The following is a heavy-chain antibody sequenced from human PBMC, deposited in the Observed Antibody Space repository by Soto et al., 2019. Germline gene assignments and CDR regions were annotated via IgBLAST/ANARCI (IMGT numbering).Heavy chain of an antibody. CDR3: ARAYSSGSYAPLY. J-gene: IGHJ4*02. CDR1: GGSVSSGSYY. D-gene: IGHD3-22*01. CDR2: IYYSGST. V-gene: IGHV4-61*01. Sequence: PSETLSLTCTVSGGSVSSGSYYWSWIRQPPGKGLEWIGYIYYSGSTNYNPSLKSRVTISVDTSKNQFSLKLSSVTAADTAVYYCARAYSSGSYAPLYWGQGTLVTVSS.